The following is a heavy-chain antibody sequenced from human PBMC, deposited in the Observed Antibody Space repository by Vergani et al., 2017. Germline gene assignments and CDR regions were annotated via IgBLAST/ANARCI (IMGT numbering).Heavy chain of an antibody. J-gene: IGHJ6*03. CDR2: MSSGDSI. V-gene: IGHV3-69-1*01. D-gene: IGHD1-1*01. CDR3: ARDFLTRVTTLDYYYMGV. CDR1: GFTFSDHY. Sequence: EVQLGEARVFLVQPGGSLRLSCAASGFTFSDHYMSWVRQAPGKGLEWISYMSSGDSIYYADSVKGRFTVSRDNTKNTLYLQMNSLRAEDTAVYYCARDFLTRVTTLDYYYMGVWGKGTTVTVSS.